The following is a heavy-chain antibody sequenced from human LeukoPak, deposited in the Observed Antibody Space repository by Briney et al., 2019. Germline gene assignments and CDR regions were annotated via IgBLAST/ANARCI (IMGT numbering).Heavy chain of an antibody. CDR1: GGTFSSYA. CDR3: ARGGGLYGDINWFDP. Sequence: SVKVSCKASGGTFSSYAISWVRQAPGQGLEWMGGIIPIFGTANYAQKFQGRVTITADESTSTAYMELSSLRSEDTAVYYCARGGGLYGDINWFDPWGQGTLVTVSS. J-gene: IGHJ5*02. CDR2: IIPIFGTA. V-gene: IGHV1-69*13. D-gene: IGHD4-17*01.